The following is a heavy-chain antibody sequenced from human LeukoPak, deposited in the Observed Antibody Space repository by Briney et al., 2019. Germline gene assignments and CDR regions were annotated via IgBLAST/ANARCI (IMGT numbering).Heavy chain of an antibody. CDR2: IFPGDSDT. Sequence: GESLKISCKGSGYSFIDYWIGWVRQMPGKGPEWMGIIFPGDSDTKYNPSFQGQVTISVDKSISTAYLQWSSLKASDTAMYYCARLALAYDGSADYFDYWGQGTLVNVSS. V-gene: IGHV5-51*01. D-gene: IGHD3-22*01. J-gene: IGHJ4*02. CDR1: GYSFIDYW. CDR3: ARLALAYDGSADYFDY.